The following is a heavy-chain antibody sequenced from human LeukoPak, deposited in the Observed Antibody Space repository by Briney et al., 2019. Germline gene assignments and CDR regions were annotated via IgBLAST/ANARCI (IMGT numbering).Heavy chain of an antibody. Sequence: SETLSPTCTVSGGSISSHFWSWIRQAPGKGLEWIGYLYYSGTTDYNPSLKSRATISVDTSKNQFSLTLTSVTAADTGVYYCAGRVQGRSSEDYFQRWGQGTLVTVSS. D-gene: IGHD6-6*01. CDR3: AGRVQGRSSEDYFQR. CDR2: LYYSGTT. J-gene: IGHJ1*01. CDR1: GGSISSHF. V-gene: IGHV4-59*11.